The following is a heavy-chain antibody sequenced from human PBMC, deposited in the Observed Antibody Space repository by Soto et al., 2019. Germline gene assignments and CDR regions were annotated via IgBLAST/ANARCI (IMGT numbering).Heavy chain of an antibody. D-gene: IGHD2-15*01. CDR3: ARRGVVQSWFDH. J-gene: IGHJ5*02. CDR1: GGSISSGGYY. V-gene: IGHV4-31*03. CDR2: IYYSGST. Sequence: SETLSLTCTVSGGSISSGGYYWSWIRQHPGKGLEWIGYIYYSGSTYYNPSLKSRVTISVDTSKNQFSLKLSSVTAADTAVYYCARRGVVQSWFDHWGQGTLVTVSS.